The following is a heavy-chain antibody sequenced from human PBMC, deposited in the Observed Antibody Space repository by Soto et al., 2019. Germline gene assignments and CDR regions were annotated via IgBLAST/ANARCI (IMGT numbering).Heavy chain of an antibody. J-gene: IGHJ4*02. CDR1: GGTFGSYT. CDR3: AMEYCSSTSCYRDY. V-gene: IGHV1-69*02. Sequence: ASVTVSCKASGGTFGSYTSSWVRQAPGQGLEWMGRIIPILGIANYAQKFQGRVTITADKSTSTAYMELSSLRSEDTAVYYCAMEYCSSTSCYRDYWGQGTLVTVS. D-gene: IGHD2-2*02. CDR2: IIPILGIA.